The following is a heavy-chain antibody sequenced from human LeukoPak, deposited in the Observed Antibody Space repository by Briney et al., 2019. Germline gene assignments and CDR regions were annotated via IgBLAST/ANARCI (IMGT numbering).Heavy chain of an antibody. CDR1: GYTFTSYG. J-gene: IGHJ5*02. V-gene: IGHV1-18*04. D-gene: IGHD3-9*01. Sequence: ASVKVSCKASGYTFTSYGISWVRQAPGQGLEWMGWISAYNGNTNYAQKLQGRVTMTTDTSTSTAYMELRSLRSDDTAVYYCARDSITIFSPSPNWFDPWGQGTLVTVSS. CDR3: ARDSITIFSPSPNWFDP. CDR2: ISAYNGNT.